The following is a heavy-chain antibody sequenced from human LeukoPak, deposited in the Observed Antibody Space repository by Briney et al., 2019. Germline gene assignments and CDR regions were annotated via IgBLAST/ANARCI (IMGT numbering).Heavy chain of an antibody. V-gene: IGHV3-74*01. D-gene: IGHD2-15*01. J-gene: IGHJ4*02. Sequence: GGSLSLSCAPSGFPFSSYWIHWLRQAPGKGLVWVSSINNDGSSTNYADTVKGRFTISRDNAKNTLYLQMNSLRAEDTAVYCWVRGGVAAGFDYWGQGTLVTVPS. CDR1: GFPFSSYW. CDR3: VRGGVAAGFDY. CDR2: INNDGSST.